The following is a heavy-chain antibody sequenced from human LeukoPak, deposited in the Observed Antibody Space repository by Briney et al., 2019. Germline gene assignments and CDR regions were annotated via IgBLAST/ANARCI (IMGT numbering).Heavy chain of an antibody. CDR1: GFTFSSYW. V-gene: IGHV3-74*01. CDR2: INSDGSST. J-gene: IGHJ6*02. CDR3: ARDPHYDFWSGYYENYYYYGMDV. Sequence: GGSLRLSCAASGFTFSSYWMHWVRQAPGKGLVWVSRINSDGSSTSYADSVKGRFTISRDNAKNSLYLQMNSLRAEDTAVYYCARDPHYDFWSGYYENYYYYGMDVWGQGTTVTVSS. D-gene: IGHD3-3*01.